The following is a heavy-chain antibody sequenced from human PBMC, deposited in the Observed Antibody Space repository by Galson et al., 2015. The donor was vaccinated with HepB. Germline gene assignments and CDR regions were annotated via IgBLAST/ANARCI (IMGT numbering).Heavy chain of an antibody. D-gene: IGHD6-19*01. CDR1: GFTFSSYW. CDR2: INSDGSST. Sequence: SLRLSCAASGFTFSSYWMHWVRQAPGKGLVWVSRINSDGSSTSYADSVKGRFTISRDNAKNTLYLQMNSLRAEDTAVYYCARAQRYSSGWYLPYGMDVWGQGTTVTVSS. J-gene: IGHJ6*02. CDR3: ARAQRYSSGWYLPYGMDV. V-gene: IGHV3-74*01.